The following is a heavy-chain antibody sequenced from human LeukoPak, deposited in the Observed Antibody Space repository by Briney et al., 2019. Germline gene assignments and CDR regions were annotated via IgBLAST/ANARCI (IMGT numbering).Heavy chain of an antibody. V-gene: IGHV3-21*01. Sequence: GGSLRLSCAASGFTFSSYSMNWVRQAPGKGLEWVSSISSSSSYIYYADSVKGRFTISRDNAKNSLYLQMNSLRAEDTAVYYCARGGVGATDLDYWGQGTLVTVSS. CDR1: GFTFSSYS. CDR2: ISSSSSYI. CDR3: ARGGVGATDLDY. D-gene: IGHD1-26*01. J-gene: IGHJ4*02.